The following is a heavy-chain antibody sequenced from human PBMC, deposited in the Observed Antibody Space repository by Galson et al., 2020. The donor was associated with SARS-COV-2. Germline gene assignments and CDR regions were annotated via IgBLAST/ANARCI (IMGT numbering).Heavy chain of an antibody. V-gene: IGHV3-30*18. CDR1: GFTFNTYG. Sequence: GESLKISCTASGFTFNTYGMHWVRQAPGKGLEWVAIVSYDGSNEYYADSVKGRFTISRDNSKNTLYLQVNSLRAKDTGVYYCAKDRGGGYYDITGYHGGLFDYWGQGTLVTVSS. D-gene: IGHD3-22*01. J-gene: IGHJ4*02. CDR2: VSYDGSNE. CDR3: AKDRGGGYYDITGYHGGLFDY.